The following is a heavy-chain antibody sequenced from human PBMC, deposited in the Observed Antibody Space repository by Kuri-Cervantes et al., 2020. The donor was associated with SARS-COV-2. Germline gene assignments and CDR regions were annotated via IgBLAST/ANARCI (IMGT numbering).Heavy chain of an antibody. V-gene: IGHV3-23*01. CDR2: IRGGGGST. D-gene: IGHD2-2*01. CDR1: GFTFSSYA. CDR3: AKGTWYQWDYMDV. J-gene: IGHJ6*03. Sequence: GESLKISCAASGFTFSSYAMSWVRQAPGKGLEWVSAIRGGGGSTYYADSVKGRFTISRDNSKNTLYLQMNSLRAEDTAVYYCAKGTWYQWDYMDVWGKGTTVTVSS.